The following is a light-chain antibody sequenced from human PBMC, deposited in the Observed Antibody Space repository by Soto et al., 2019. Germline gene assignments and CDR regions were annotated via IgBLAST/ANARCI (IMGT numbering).Light chain of an antibody. CDR1: QSVLYSSTNRNY. CDR2: WAS. J-gene: IGKJ4*01. CDR3: QQFYTTPLT. V-gene: IGKV4-1*01. Sequence: DIVMTQSPDSLAVSLGERASINCSSSQSVLYSSTNRNYLTWYQQKPGHPPKLLIYWASTRESGVPDRFSGSRSGTDFTLTISSLQTEDVAVYYCQQFYTTPLTFGGGTKVEIK.